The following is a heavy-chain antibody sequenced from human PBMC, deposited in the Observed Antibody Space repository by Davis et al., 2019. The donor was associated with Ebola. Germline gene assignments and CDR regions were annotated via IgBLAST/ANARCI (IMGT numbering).Heavy chain of an antibody. V-gene: IGHV1-18*04. CDR1: GYTFTGYY. J-gene: IGHJ4*02. CDR3: ARDIAAAGTVDY. CDR2: ISAYNGNT. Sequence: ASVKVSCKASGYTFTGYYMHWVRQAPGQGLEWMGWISAYNGNTNYAQKLQGRVTVTTDTSTSTAYMELRSLRSDDTAVYYCARDIAAAGTVDYWGQGTLVTVSS. D-gene: IGHD6-13*01.